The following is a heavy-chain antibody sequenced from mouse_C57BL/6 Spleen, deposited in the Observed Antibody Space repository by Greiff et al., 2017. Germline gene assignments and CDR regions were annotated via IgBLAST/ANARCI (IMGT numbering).Heavy chain of an antibody. CDR1: GFTFSDYY. CDR3: ARDRTGTWYFDV. CDR2: INYDGSST. D-gene: IGHD4-1*01. J-gene: IGHJ1*03. Sequence: EVQLVESEGGLVQPGSSMKLSCTASGFTFSDYYMAWVRQVPEKGLEWVANINYDGSSTYYLDSLKSRFIISRDNAKNMLYLQMSSLKSEDTATYYCARDRTGTWYFDVWGTGTTVTVSS. V-gene: IGHV5-16*01.